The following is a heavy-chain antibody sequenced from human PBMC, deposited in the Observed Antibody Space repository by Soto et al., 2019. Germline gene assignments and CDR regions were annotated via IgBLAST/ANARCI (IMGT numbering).Heavy chain of an antibody. Sequence: SETLSLTCTLSGGSISTYYLNWIRQPPGKRLEWIGYIYYLGRTNYNPSLRGRVTMSIDTSKNILYLQLSSLRVEDTAVYYCAKAPQPYDVLTAPEYWGQGTLVTVSS. CDR3: AKAPQPYDVLTAPEY. D-gene: IGHD3-9*01. CDR2: IYYLGRT. J-gene: IGHJ4*02. CDR1: GGSISTYY. V-gene: IGHV4-59*12.